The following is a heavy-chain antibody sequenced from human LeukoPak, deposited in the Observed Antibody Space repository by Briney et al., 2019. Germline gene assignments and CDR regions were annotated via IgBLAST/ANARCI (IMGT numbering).Heavy chain of an antibody. D-gene: IGHD1-1*01. CDR2: IYYSGST. Sequence: SETLSLTCTVSGGSISSYYWSWIRQPPGKGLEWIGYIYYSGSTNYNPSLKSRVTISVDTSKNQFSLKLSSVTAADTAVYYCAREKTSTGTTVPLNDAFDIWGQGTMVTVSS. CDR1: GGSISSYY. V-gene: IGHV4-59*01. J-gene: IGHJ3*02. CDR3: AREKTSTGTTVPLNDAFDI.